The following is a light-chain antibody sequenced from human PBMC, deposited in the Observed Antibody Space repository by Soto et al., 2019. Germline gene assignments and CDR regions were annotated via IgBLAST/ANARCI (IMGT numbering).Light chain of an antibody. V-gene: IGLV1-40*01. CDR1: SSNIGAGYD. CDR2: GNN. CDR3: QSYDNNLSGFL. Sequence: QAVVTQPPSVSGAPGQRVTISCTGSSSNIGAGYDAHWYQQVPGTAPKLLIFGNNNRPSGVPDRFSGSKSGTSASLAITGLQPEDEAAYYCQSYDNNLSGFLFGGGTKLTVL. J-gene: IGLJ2*01.